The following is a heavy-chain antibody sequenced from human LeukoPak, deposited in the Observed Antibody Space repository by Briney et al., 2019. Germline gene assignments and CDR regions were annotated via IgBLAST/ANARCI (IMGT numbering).Heavy chain of an antibody. V-gene: IGHV3-7*04. J-gene: IGHJ4*02. CDR2: VNRDGTEK. D-gene: IGHD2-21*01. CDR3: VRGDWYFES. CDR1: GFNFSDSR. Sequence: GGSLRLSCVTSGFNFSDSRMTWVRRATGKGLQWVANVNRDGTEKHFLDSVEGRFTISRDNAKKSLYLQMSSLRPQDTAVYSCVRGDWYFESWGQGTLVTVSS.